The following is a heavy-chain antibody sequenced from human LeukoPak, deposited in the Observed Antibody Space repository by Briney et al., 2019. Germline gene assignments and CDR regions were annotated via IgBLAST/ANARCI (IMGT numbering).Heavy chain of an antibody. D-gene: IGHD5-18*01. J-gene: IGHJ3*01. CDR2: ISYDGSNK. CDR1: GFTFSSYA. V-gene: IGHV3-30*04. CDR3: ARGVDTAMVPS. Sequence: GGSLRLSCAASGFTFSSYAMHWVRQAPGKGLEWVAVISYDGSNKYYADSVKGRFTISRDNSKNTLYLQMNSLRAEDTAVYYCARGVDTAMVPSWGQGTMVTVSS.